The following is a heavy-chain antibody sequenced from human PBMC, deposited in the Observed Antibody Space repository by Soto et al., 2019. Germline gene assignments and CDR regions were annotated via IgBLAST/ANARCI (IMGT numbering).Heavy chain of an antibody. CDR1: GYGFTTYG. CDR3: ARGRYGDY. J-gene: IGHJ4*02. D-gene: IGHD1-1*01. Sequence: QVHLVQSGAEVKKPGASVKVSCKGSGYGFTTYGITWVRQAPGQGLEWMAWISAHSGNTNYAQKLQGRVTVTRDTSTSAASMEMRSLRSDDTAVYYCARGRYGDYWGQGALVTVSS. V-gene: IGHV1-18*01. CDR2: ISAHSGNT.